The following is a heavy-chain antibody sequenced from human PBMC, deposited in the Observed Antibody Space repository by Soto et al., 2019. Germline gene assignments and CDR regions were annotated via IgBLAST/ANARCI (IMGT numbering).Heavy chain of an antibody. D-gene: IGHD6-19*01. CDR3: AKVVSSGPRYVGAFDI. J-gene: IGHJ3*02. CDR1: GFTFSSYA. Sequence: GGSPRLSCAASGFTFSSYAMSWVRQAPGKGLEWVSAISGSGGSTYYADSVKGRFTISRDNSKNTLYLQMNSLRAEDTAVYYCAKVVSSGPRYVGAFDIWGQGTMVTVSS. V-gene: IGHV3-23*01. CDR2: ISGSGGST.